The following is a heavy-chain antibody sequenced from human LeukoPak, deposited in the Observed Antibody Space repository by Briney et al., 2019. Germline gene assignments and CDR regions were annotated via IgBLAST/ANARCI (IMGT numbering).Heavy chain of an antibody. D-gene: IGHD2-8*02. J-gene: IGHJ4*02. V-gene: IGHV3-7*01. CDR1: GFTFSSSW. CDR3: AREGGVLDYFEY. CDR2: IKQDGSEK. Sequence: GGSLRLSCVASGFTFSSSWMSWVRQAPGKGLEWVANIKQDGSEKNYVDSVKGRFTISRDNAKKSLYLQLNSLRAEDTAVYYCAREGGVLDYFEYWGQGTLVTVSS.